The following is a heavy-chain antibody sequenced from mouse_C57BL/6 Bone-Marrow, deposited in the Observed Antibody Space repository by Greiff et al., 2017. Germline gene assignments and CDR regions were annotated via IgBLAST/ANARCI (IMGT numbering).Heavy chain of an antibody. J-gene: IGHJ2*01. CDR3: TPSSYDFDY. CDR2: IDPETGGT. D-gene: IGHD1-1*01. CDR1: GYTFTDYE. Sequence: VQLQESGAELVRPGASVTLSCKASGYTFTDYEMHWVKQTPVHGLEWIGAIDPETGGTAYNQKFKGKAILTADKSSSTAYMELRSLTSEDSAVYYGTPSSYDFDYWGQGTTLTVSS. V-gene: IGHV1-15*01.